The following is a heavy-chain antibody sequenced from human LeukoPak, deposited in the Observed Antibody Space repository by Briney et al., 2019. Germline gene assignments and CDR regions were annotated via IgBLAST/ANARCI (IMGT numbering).Heavy chain of an antibody. Sequence: GESLKISCKGSGYSFTSYWIGWVRQMPGKGLEWMGIIYPGDSDTRYSPSFQGQVTISADKSISTAYLQWSSLKASDTAMYYCARQDDILTGYYSKGPFDYWGQGTLVTVSS. CDR1: GYSFTSYW. D-gene: IGHD3-9*01. CDR2: IYPGDSDT. J-gene: IGHJ4*02. CDR3: ARQDDILTGYYSKGPFDY. V-gene: IGHV5-51*01.